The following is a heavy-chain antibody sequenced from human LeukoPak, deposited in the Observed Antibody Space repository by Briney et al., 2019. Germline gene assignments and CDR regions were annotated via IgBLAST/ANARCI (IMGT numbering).Heavy chain of an antibody. J-gene: IGHJ4*02. CDR3: AKAGGINYFDSSGYYRY. Sequence: PGGSLRLSCAASGFTFSSYSMNWVRQAPGKGLEWVSSISSSSSYIYYADSVKGRFTISRDNAKNTLYLQMNSLRAEDTAVYYCAKAGGINYFDSSGYYRYWGQGALVTVSS. D-gene: IGHD3-22*01. V-gene: IGHV3-21*04. CDR1: GFTFSSYS. CDR2: ISSSSSYI.